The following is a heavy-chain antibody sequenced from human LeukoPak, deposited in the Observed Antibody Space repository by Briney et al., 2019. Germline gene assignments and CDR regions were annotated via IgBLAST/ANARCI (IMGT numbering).Heavy chain of an antibody. V-gene: IGHV3-30-3*01. D-gene: IGHD1-1*01. CDR2: ISYDGNNN. CDR1: GFTFSSYV. J-gene: IGHJ3*01. CDR3: ARVLEQT. Sequence: QTGGSLRLSCAASGFTFSSYVMHWVRQAPGKGLEWVAVISYDGNNNYYADSVKGRFTISRDNSKNTLYLQMNSLRAEDTAVYYCARVLEQTWGQGTMVTVSS.